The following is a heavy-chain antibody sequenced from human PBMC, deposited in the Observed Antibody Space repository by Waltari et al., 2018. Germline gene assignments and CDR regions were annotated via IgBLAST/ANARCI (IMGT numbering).Heavy chain of an antibody. J-gene: IGHJ3*02. D-gene: IGHD1-1*01. CDR3: ASLNWNDEGDDAFDI. CDR2: IYPGDSDT. CDR1: GYSFTSYW. V-gene: IGHV5-51*03. Sequence: EVQLVQSGAEVKQPGASLKISCKGSGYSFTSYWIGWVRQMPGKGLEWMGIIYPGDSDTRYSPSFQGQVTISADKSISTAYLQWSSLKASDTAMYYCASLNWNDEGDDAFDIWGQGTMVTVSS.